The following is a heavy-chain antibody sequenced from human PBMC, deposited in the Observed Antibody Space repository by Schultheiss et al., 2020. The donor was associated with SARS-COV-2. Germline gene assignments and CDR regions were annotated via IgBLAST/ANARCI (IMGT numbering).Heavy chain of an antibody. CDR1: GFTFSSYA. CDR2: ISGSGGST. D-gene: IGHD6-13*01. Sequence: GGSLRLSCAASGFTFSSYAMSWVRQAPGKGLEWVSAISGSGGSTYYADSVKGRFTISRDNSKNTLYLQMNSLRAEDTAVYYCAKDRSSWYYYYGMGVWGQGTTVTVSS. J-gene: IGHJ6*02. V-gene: IGHV3-23*01. CDR3: AKDRSSWYYYYGMGV.